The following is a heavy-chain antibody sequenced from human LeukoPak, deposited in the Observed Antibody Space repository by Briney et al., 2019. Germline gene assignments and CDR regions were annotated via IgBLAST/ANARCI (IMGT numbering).Heavy chain of an antibody. CDR3: ARDRGDFWSGYYILDY. CDR1: GGSISSSSYY. V-gene: IGHV4-39*07. CDR2: IYYSGST. J-gene: IGHJ4*02. D-gene: IGHD3-3*01. Sequence: SETLSLTCTVSGGSISSSSYYWGWIRQPPGKGLEWIGSIYYSGSTHYNPSLKSRVTISVDTSKNQFSLKLSSVTAADTAVYYCARDRGDFWSGYYILDYWGQGTLVTVSS.